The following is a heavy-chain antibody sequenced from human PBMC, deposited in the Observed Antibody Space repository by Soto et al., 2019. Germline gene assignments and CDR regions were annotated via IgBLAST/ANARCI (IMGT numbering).Heavy chain of an antibody. CDR3: ASSSSGYYGY. CDR1: GFTFSSYS. CDR2: ISSSSSTI. D-gene: IGHD3-22*01. V-gene: IGHV3-48*02. J-gene: IGHJ4*02. Sequence: EVQLVESGGGLVQPGGSLRLSCAASGFTFSSYSMNWVRQAPGKGLEWVSYISSSSSTICYADSVKGRFTISRDNAKNSLYLQMNSLRDEDTAVYYCASSSSGYYGYWGQGTLVTVSS.